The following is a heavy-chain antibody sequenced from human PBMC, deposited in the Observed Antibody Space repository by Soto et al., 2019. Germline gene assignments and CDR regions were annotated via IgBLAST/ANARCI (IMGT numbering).Heavy chain of an antibody. CDR2: IIPIFGTA. V-gene: IGHV1-69*12. CDR3: ASRITGSPSYYYGMDV. Sequence: QVQLVQSGAEVKKPGSSVKVSCKASGGTFSSYAINWVRQAPGQGLEWMGGIIPIFGTADYAQKFQGRVTITADESTSTAYMELSSLRSEDTAVYYCASRITGSPSYYYGMDVWGQGTTVTVSS. D-gene: IGHD1-20*01. J-gene: IGHJ6*02. CDR1: GGTFSSYA.